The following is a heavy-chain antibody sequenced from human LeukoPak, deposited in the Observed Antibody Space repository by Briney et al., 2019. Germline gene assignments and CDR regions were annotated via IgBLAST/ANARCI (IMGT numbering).Heavy chain of an antibody. CDR1: GYTFTSYY. V-gene: IGHV1-2*02. Sequence: ASVRVSCKASGYTFTSYYMHWVRQAPGQVPEWLGWINPKSGGTNYAQKFQGGVTMTRDTSTTTVFLEVRRLTSDDTALFYCARSADVLTGHLKDAFDFWGQGTLVTVSS. CDR3: ARSADVLTGHLKDAFDF. CDR2: INPKSGGT. J-gene: IGHJ3*01. D-gene: IGHD3-9*01.